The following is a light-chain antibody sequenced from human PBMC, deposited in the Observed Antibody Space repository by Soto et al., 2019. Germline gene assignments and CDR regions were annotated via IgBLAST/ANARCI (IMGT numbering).Light chain of an antibody. CDR1: SSNIGTRF. CDR3: AACDESLNGRV. V-gene: IGLV1-47*01. CDR2: KID. J-gene: IGLJ3*02. Sequence: QSVLTQPPSASGTPGQRVTISCSGSSSNIGTRFVYWYQQLPGAAPKLLIYKIDQRPSGVPDRFSGSKSGTSASLAISGLRSEDEADYYCAACDESLNGRVFGGGTQLTVL.